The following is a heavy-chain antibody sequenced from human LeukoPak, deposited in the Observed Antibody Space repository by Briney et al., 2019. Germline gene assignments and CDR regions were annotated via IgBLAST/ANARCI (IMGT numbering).Heavy chain of an antibody. Sequence: GGSLRLSCAASGFTFSSYGMSWVRQAPGKGLEWVSAISGSGGSTYYADSVKGRFTISRDNSKNTLYLQMNSLRAEDTAVYYCAKGPWFGELLTYYFDYWGQGTLVTVSS. CDR3: AKGPWFGELLTYYFDY. V-gene: IGHV3-23*01. D-gene: IGHD3-10*01. CDR1: GFTFSSYG. J-gene: IGHJ4*02. CDR2: ISGSGGST.